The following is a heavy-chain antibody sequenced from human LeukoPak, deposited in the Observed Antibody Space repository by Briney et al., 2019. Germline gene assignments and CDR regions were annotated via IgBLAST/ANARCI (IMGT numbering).Heavy chain of an antibody. Sequence: GGSLRLSCVASGFTFSTYWMSWVRRAPGKGLEWVANIKQDGSESYYLDSVKGRFTISRDNAKNSLYLQMNSLRAEDTAVYYCAREEYGFWGQGTLVTVSS. V-gene: IGHV3-7*01. CDR2: IKQDGSES. D-gene: IGHD4-17*01. CDR3: AREEYGF. J-gene: IGHJ4*02. CDR1: GFTFSTYW.